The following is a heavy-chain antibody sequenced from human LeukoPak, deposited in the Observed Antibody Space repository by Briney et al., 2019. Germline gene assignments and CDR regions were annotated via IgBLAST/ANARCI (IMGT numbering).Heavy chain of an antibody. CDR2: ISWNSGSI. V-gene: IGHV3-9*01. Sequence: GRSLRLSCAASGFTFDDYAMHWVRQAPGKGLEWVSGISWNSGSIGYADSVKGRFTISRDNAKNSLYLQMNSLRAEDTALYYCAKSRSDRSGFDYWGQGNLVTVSS. CDR1: GFTFDDYA. D-gene: IGHD3-22*01. CDR3: AKSRSDRSGFDY. J-gene: IGHJ4*02.